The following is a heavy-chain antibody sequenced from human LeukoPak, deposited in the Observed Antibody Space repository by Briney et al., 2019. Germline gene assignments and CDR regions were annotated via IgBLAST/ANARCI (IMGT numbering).Heavy chain of an antibody. Sequence: ASVKVSCKASGYTFTSYAISWVRQAPGQGLEWMGGIIPIFGTANYAQKFQGRVTITADKSTSTAYMELSSLRSEDTAVYYCARETPLEMATNWFNPWGQGTLVTVSS. CDR2: IIPIFGTA. CDR3: ARETPLEMATNWFNP. D-gene: IGHD5-24*01. J-gene: IGHJ5*02. CDR1: GYTFTSYA. V-gene: IGHV1-69*06.